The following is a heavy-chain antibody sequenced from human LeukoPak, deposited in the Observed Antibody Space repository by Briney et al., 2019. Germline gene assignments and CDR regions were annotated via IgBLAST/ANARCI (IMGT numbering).Heavy chain of an antibody. CDR3: ARDALWFGELLLNWFDP. J-gene: IGHJ5*02. Sequence: AASVKVSCKASGYTFTGYYMHWVRQAPGQGLEWMGWINPNSGGTNYAQKFQGRVTMTRDTSISTAYMELSRLRSDDTAVYYCARDALWFGELLLNWFDPWGQGTLVTVSS. CDR1: GYTFTGYY. CDR2: INPNSGGT. V-gene: IGHV1-2*02. D-gene: IGHD3-10*01.